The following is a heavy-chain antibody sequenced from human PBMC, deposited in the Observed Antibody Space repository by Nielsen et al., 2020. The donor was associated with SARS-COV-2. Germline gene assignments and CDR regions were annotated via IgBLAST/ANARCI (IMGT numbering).Heavy chain of an antibody. V-gene: IGHV3-21*01. J-gene: IGHJ4*02. CDR3: ARGGRAPDY. CDR2: ISSSSSYI. Sequence: WIRQPPGKGLEWVSSISSSSSYIYYADSVKGRFTISRDNAKNSLYLQMNSLRAEDTAVYSCARGGRAPDYWGQGTLVTVSS.